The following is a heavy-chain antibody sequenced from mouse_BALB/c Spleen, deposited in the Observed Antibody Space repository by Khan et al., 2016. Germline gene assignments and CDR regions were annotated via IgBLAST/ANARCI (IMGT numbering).Heavy chain of an antibody. CDR2: KNTETGEP. CDR3: DRRVRGYFDV. J-gene: IGHJ1*01. V-gene: IGHV9-2-1*01. Sequence: QIQLVQSGPELKKPGETVKISCTASGYTFTDYSMHWVKQAPGKGLKWMGWKNTETGEPTYADDFKGRFAFSLETSASTAYLQLNNLKNEDTAIYLGDRRVRGYFDVWGAGTTVTVSS. CDR1: GYTFTDYS. D-gene: IGHD2-14*01.